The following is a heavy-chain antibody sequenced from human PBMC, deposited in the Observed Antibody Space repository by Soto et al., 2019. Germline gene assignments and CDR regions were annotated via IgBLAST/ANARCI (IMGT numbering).Heavy chain of an antibody. V-gene: IGHV1-69*04. CDR2: IIPILGIA. D-gene: IGHD1-7*01. CDR1: GGTFSSYT. Sequence: VASVKVSCKASGGTFSSYTISWVRQAPGQGLEWMGRIIPILGIANYAQKFQGRVTITADKSTSTAYMELSSLRSEDTAVYYCARDQVAITGTTYWFDPWGQGTLVTVSS. J-gene: IGHJ5*02. CDR3: ARDQVAITGTTYWFDP.